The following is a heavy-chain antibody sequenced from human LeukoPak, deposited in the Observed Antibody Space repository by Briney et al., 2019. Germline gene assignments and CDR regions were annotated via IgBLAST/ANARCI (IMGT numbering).Heavy chain of an antibody. CDR1: GGSVCSGSYY. Sequence: SETLSLTCTVSGGSVCSGSYYWSWTRQPPGKGLEWIGYIYYSGSTNYNPSLKSRVTISVDTSKNQFSLKLSSVTAADTAVYYCARVTYYYDSSGYSHRVFDYWGQGTLVTVSS. D-gene: IGHD3-22*01. CDR2: IYYSGST. J-gene: IGHJ4*02. CDR3: ARVTYYYDSSGYSHRVFDY. V-gene: IGHV4-61*01.